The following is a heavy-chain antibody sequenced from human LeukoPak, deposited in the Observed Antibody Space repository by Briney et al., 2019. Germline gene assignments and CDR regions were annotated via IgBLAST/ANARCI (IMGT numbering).Heavy chain of an antibody. CDR3: ARGGAAADWYYYGMDV. D-gene: IGHD6-13*01. J-gene: IGHJ6*02. CDR1: GGSISSSNW. V-gene: IGHV4-4*02. CDR2: IYHSGST. Sequence: SETLSLTCAVSGGSISSSNWWSWVRQPPGKGLEWIGEIYHSGSTNYNPSLKSRVTISVDRSKNQFSLKLSSVTAADTAVYYCARGGAAADWYYYGMDVWGQGTTVTVSS.